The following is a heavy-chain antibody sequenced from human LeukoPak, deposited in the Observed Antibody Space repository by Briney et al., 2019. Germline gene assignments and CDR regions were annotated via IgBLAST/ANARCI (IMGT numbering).Heavy chain of an antibody. Sequence: SETLSLTCTISGDYIGRINYYWGWIRQPPGKGLEWIVSMSYSGHTYYNPSLKSRVTTSIDTSKNQLSLNLKSVTAADTAVYYCARASEDYYYYMDVWGKGTTVTISS. V-gene: IGHV4-39*07. CDR3: ARASEDYYYYMDV. CDR1: GDYIGRINYY. J-gene: IGHJ6*03. D-gene: IGHD1-14*01. CDR2: MSYSGHT.